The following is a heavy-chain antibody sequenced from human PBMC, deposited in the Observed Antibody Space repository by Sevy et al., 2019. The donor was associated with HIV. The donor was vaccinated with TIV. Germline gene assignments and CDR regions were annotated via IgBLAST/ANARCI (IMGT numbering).Heavy chain of an antibody. CDR1: RYSFANYW. CDR3: ARLYDTAMVLTSPFDY. CDR2: IYPGDSDT. Sequence: GESLKISCKGSRYSFANYWIGWVRQMPGKALEWMGIIYPGDSDTRYSPSFQGQVTISADRSISTAYLQWSSLKASDTAMYYCARLYDTAMVLTSPFDYWGQGTLVTVSS. V-gene: IGHV5-51*01. J-gene: IGHJ4*02. D-gene: IGHD5-18*01.